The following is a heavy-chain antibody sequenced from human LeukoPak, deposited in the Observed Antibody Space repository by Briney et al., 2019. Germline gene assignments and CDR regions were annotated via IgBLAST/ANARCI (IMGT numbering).Heavy chain of an antibody. V-gene: IGHV4-34*01. CDR3: ARVDDY. CDR1: SESFSGYF. J-gene: IGHJ4*02. Sequence: SETLSLTCAIYSESFSGYFWSWIRQPPGKGLEWIGSIYYSGSTYYNPSLKSRVTISVDTSKNQFSLKLSSVTAADTAVYYCARVDDYWGQGTLVTVSS. CDR2: IYYSGST.